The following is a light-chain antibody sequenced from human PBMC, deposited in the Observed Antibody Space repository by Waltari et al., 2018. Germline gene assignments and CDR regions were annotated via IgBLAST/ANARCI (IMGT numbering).Light chain of an antibody. CDR1: QSVSDN. V-gene: IGKV3D-15*01. Sequence: EIVMTQSPVTLSVSLGERATLSCRASQSVSDNLAWYQQKPGQPPRLLIYGTSSRATGIPARFSGSGSGTEFTLSIESLQSEDFAVYYCQQYNDWPPWTFGQGTKVEIK. CDR3: QQYNDWPPWT. J-gene: IGKJ1*01. CDR2: GTS.